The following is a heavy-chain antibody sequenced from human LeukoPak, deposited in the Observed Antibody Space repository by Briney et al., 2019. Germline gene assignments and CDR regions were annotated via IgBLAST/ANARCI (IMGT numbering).Heavy chain of an antibody. J-gene: IGHJ5*02. CDR2: IKSKTDGGTT. Sequence: PGGSLRLSCAASGFTFSNAWMSWVRQAPGKGLEWVGRIKSKTDGGTTDYAAPVKGRFTISRDDSKNTLYLQMNSLKTEDTAVYYCTTDRIMITFGGVISNWFDPWGQGTLVTVSS. CDR1: GFTFSNAW. V-gene: IGHV3-15*01. D-gene: IGHD3-16*01. CDR3: TTDRIMITFGGVISNWFDP.